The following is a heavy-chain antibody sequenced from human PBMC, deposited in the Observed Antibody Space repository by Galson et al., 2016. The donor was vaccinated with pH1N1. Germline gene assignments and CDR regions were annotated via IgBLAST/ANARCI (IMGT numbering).Heavy chain of an antibody. CDR2: ISKDGNNV. CDR1: GFTVSSKY. D-gene: IGHD4-11*01. J-gene: IGHJ4*02. V-gene: IGHV3-30*03. CDR3: ARSRDFSFDY. Sequence: SLRLSCAASGFTVSSKYMSWVRQAPGKGLECVALISKDGNNVYYADSVKGRFTISRDSSNNMLCLQMNSLRTEDTAIYYCARSRDFSFDYWGQGALVTVAS.